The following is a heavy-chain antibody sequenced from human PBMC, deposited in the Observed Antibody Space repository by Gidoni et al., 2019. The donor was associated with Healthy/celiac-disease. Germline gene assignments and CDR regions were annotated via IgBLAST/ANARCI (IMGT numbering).Heavy chain of an antibody. Sequence: EVQLVESGGGLVQPGRSLRLSCAASGFTFDDYAMHWVRQAPGKGLEWVSGISCNIGSIGYADSVKGRFTISRDNAKISLYLQMNILRAEDTALYYCAKGRRDYGDFGVVTDAFDIWGQGTMVTVFS. CDR3: AKGRRDYGDFGVVTDAFDI. CDR1: GFTFDDYA. D-gene: IGHD4-17*01. J-gene: IGHJ3*02. CDR2: ISCNIGSI. V-gene: IGHV3-9*01.